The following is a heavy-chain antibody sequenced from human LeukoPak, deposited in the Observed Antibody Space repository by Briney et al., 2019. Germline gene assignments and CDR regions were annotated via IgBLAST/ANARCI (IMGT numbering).Heavy chain of an antibody. Sequence: PGGSLRLSCAASGFTFSSYDMSWVRQAPGKGLEWVSAITGSGGSTYYADSVKGRFTISRDNSKNTLYLQMNSLRAEDTAVYYCAKGAEEVLWFGELLPHFDYWGQGTLVTVSS. CDR1: GFTFSSYD. D-gene: IGHD3-10*01. J-gene: IGHJ4*02. V-gene: IGHV3-23*01. CDR2: ITGSGGST. CDR3: AKGAEEVLWFGELLPHFDY.